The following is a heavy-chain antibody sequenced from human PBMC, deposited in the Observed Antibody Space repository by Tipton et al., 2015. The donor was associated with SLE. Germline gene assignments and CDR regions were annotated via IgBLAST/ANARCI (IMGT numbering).Heavy chain of an antibody. V-gene: IGHV4-34*01. D-gene: IGHD2-2*01. CDR3: ARGYCSSTSCYYYYMDV. CDR1: GGSISSYY. Sequence: TLSLTCTVSGGSISSYYWSWIRQPPGTALEWIGEINHSGSTNYNPSLKSRVTISVDTSKNQFSLKVRSMTAADTAVYYCARGYCSSTSCYYYYMDVWGKGTTVTVSS. CDR2: INHSGST. J-gene: IGHJ6*03.